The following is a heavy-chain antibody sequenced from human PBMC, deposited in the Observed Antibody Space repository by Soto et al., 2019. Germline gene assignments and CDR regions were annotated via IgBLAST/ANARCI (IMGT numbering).Heavy chain of an antibody. CDR3: ASGVVGGVIVH. Sequence: VQLVESGGGLVQPGGSLRLSCAASGFAFRSYWMHWVRQVPGKGLVWVSRINNDETTTNYADSVKGRFTISRDNAENTLYLQMNSLSVEDTAVYYCASGVVGGVIVHWGQGTLVTVSS. V-gene: IGHV3-74*01. J-gene: IGHJ5*02. CDR2: INNDETTT. CDR1: GFAFRSYW. D-gene: IGHD3-16*01.